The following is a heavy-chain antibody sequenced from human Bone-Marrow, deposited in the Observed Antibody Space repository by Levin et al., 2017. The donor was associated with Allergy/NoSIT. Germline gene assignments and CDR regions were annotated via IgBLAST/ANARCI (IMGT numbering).Heavy chain of an antibody. Sequence: SETLSLTCSVSGGSLTSTNYYWGWIRQSPGKGLEWIGNIDYSGRTYYNPSLKSRVTISVDMSKNQFSLKMNSVTAADTAVFYCARKGTEDYYFDFWGQGTLVTVSS. V-gene: IGHV4-39*01. CDR3: ARKGTEDYYFDF. J-gene: IGHJ4*02. CDR2: IDYSGRT. CDR1: GGSLTSTNYY. D-gene: IGHD3/OR15-3a*01.